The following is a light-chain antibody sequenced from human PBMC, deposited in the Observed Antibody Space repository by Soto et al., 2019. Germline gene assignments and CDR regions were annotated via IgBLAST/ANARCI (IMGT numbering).Light chain of an antibody. CDR3: QQFGSSPLCT. CDR1: QSVSTSY. CDR2: GAS. V-gene: IGKV3-20*01. J-gene: IGKJ3*01. Sequence: EIVLTQSPGTLSLCPGERATLSCRARQSVSTSYLAWYKQKPGQDPRLFIYGASSSATGIPDRFNGSGSGTDFTLTISRLEPEGLVVYYCQQFGSSPLCTFGPGTKVDVK.